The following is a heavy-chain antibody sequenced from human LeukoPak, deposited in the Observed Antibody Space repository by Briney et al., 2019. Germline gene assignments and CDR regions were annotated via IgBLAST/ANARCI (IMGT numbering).Heavy chain of an antibody. CDR2: IYYSGST. V-gene: IGHV4-39*07. J-gene: IGHJ4*02. Sequence: PSETLSLTCTVSGGSISSSSYYWGWIRQPPGKGLEWIGSIYYSGSTYYNPSLKSRVTISVDTSKNQFSLKLSSVTAADTAVYYCARGGGSGWKFDYWGQGTLVTVSS. CDR3: ARGGGSGWKFDY. D-gene: IGHD6-19*01. CDR1: GGSISSSSYY.